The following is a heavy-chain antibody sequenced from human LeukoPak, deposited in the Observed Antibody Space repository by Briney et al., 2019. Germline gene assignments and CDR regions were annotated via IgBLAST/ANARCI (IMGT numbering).Heavy chain of an antibody. J-gene: IGHJ4*02. Sequence: GSLRLSCVAFGFTFRNYGMSWVRQAPGKGLEWVSYISSSDSTIYYADSVKGRFTISRDNAKNSLYLQMNSLRAEDTAVYYCARARYYGDYSVWGQGTLVTVSS. D-gene: IGHD4-17*01. V-gene: IGHV3-48*04. CDR3: ARARYYGDYSV. CDR1: GFTFRNYG. CDR2: ISSSDSTI.